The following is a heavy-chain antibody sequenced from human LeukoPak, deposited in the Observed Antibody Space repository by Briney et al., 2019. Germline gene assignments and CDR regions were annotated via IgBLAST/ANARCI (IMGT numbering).Heavy chain of an antibody. Sequence: GGSLRLSCAASGFTLSYYGMHWVRQAPGKGLEWVALISYDGSKTYYADSVKGRFTISRDNSKKTLSMQINSLRAEDTAAYYCAKAAGWRYYFDYWGQGTLVTVSS. V-gene: IGHV3-30*18. D-gene: IGHD6-19*01. CDR1: GFTLSYYG. J-gene: IGHJ4*02. CDR3: AKAAGWRYYFDY. CDR2: ISYDGSKT.